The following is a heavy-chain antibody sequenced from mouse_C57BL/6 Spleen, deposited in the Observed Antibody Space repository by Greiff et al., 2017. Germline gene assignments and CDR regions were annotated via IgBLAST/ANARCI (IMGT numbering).Heavy chain of an antibody. J-gene: IGHJ3*01. Sequence: VKLMESGAELARPGASVKLSCKASGYTFTSYGISWVKQRTGQGLEWIGEIYPRSGNTYYNEKFKGKATLTADKSSSTAYMELRSLTSEDSAVYFCARLSDITTAPGFAYWGQGTLVTVSA. CDR3: ARLSDITTAPGFAY. CDR2: IYPRSGNT. V-gene: IGHV1-81*01. CDR1: GYTFTSYG. D-gene: IGHD1-1*01.